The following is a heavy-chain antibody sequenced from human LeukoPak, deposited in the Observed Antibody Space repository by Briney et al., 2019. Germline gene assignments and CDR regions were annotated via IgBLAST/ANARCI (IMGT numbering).Heavy chain of an antibody. CDR2: IYYSGST. CDR3: AREGAITMVRGVKGGKFWFDP. Sequence: SETLFLTCAVYIDSFTNYYWNWIRQTPGKGLEWIGSIYYSGSTYYNPSLKSRVTISVDTSKNQFSLKLSSVTAADTAVYYCAREGAITMVRGVKGGKFWFDPWGQGTLVTVSS. D-gene: IGHD3-10*01. CDR1: IDSFTNYY. V-gene: IGHV4-39*02. J-gene: IGHJ5*02.